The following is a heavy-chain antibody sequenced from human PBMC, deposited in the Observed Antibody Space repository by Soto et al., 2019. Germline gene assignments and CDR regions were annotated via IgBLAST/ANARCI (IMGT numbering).Heavy chain of an antibody. D-gene: IGHD5-18*01. CDR3: ARGPGLRLVGGYSYGDAFDI. V-gene: IGHV4-34*01. CDR1: GGSFSGYY. Sequence: SETLSLTCAVYGGSFSGYYWSWIRQPPGKGLEWIGEINHSGSTNYNPTLKSRVTISVDTSKNQFSLNLSSVTAADTAVYYCARGPGLRLVGGYSYGDAFDIWGQGTMVTVSS. J-gene: IGHJ3*02. CDR2: INHSGST.